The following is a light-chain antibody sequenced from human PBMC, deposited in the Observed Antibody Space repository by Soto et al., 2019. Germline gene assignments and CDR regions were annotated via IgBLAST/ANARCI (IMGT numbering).Light chain of an antibody. CDR3: QQRRNWPRT. CDR2: DAS. V-gene: IGKV3-11*01. J-gene: IGKJ1*01. Sequence: EIVMTQSPATLSVSPGERATLSCRASQSVSSNLAWYQQKPGQAPRLLIYDASNRATGIPARFSASGSGTDFTLTITSLEPEDFAIYYCQQRRNWPRTFGQGTKVDIK. CDR1: QSVSSN.